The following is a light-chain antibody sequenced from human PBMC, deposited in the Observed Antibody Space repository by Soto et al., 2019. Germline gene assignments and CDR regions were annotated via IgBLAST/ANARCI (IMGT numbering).Light chain of an antibody. CDR2: EGS. CDR1: SSDVGSYNL. Sequence: QSALTQPASVSGSPGQSITISCTGTSSDVGSYNLVSWYQQHPGKAPKLMIYEGSKRPSGVSNRFSGSKSGNTACLTISGLQAEDDADYYCCSYAGSSILVFGGGTKLTVL. V-gene: IGLV2-23*01. CDR3: CSYAGSSILV. J-gene: IGLJ2*01.